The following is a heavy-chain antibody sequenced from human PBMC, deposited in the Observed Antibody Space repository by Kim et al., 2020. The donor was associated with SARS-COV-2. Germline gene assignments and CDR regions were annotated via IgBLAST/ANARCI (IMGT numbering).Heavy chain of an antibody. CDR2: VNPNNDGS. D-gene: IGHD6-19*01. J-gene: IGHJ4*02. Sequence: ASVKVSCKASGYIFIGYYIHWVRQAPGQGLAWMGWVNPNNDGSNYVQKFQGRVTMTRDTSISTAYMELSSLKSDDTAVYYCASQPHVEAGTWCFDFWGQGTLVTVSS. V-gene: IGHV1-2*02. CDR1: GYIFIGYY. CDR3: ASQPHVEAGTWCFDF.